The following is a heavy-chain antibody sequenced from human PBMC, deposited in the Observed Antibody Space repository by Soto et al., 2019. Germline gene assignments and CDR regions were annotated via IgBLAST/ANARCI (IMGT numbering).Heavy chain of an antibody. CDR2: VNPRTGGT. D-gene: IGHD2-21*02. CDR3: ATLIDPPPNIPPDC. V-gene: IGHV1-2*02. CDR1: GYPFIDYY. J-gene: IGHJ1*01. Sequence: DSVEVYSKASGYPFIDYYLHLVRQAPGQGLEWMGFVNPRTGGTDYRQKFQDRVSMNRDTSTSTVYMELSSLTSDDTAVYYCATLIDPPPNIPPDCWGQGTLVTVSS.